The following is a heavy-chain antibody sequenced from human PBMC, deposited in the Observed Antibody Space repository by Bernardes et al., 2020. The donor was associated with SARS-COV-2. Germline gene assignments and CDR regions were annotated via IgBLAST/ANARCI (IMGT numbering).Heavy chain of an antibody. V-gene: IGHV4-4*07. Sequence: SETLSLTCTVSGVSISSYYLSWIRQPAGKGLEWIGCIYTSGSTNYNPSLKSRVTMSVDTSKNQSSLQLSSVTAADTAVYYCARDRYFGGGALDYWGQGTLVTVSS. CDR2: IYTSGST. CDR1: GVSISSYY. J-gene: IGHJ4*02. CDR3: ARDRYFGGGALDY. D-gene: IGHD3-16*01.